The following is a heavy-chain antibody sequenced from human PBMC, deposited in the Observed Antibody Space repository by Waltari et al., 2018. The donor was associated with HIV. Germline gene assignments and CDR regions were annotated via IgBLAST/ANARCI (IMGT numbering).Heavy chain of an antibody. Sequence: QVQLQESGPGLVKPSQTLSLTCTVSGGSITSGDHYWTWIRQPAGKGLEWIGRVYTSGSANYNPSLRSRVTMSLDTSKNQFSLKLTSVTAADTAVYYCARGLDILTGHYHWFLDVWGRGTLVTVSS. CDR3: ARGLDILTGHYHWFLDV. J-gene: IGHJ2*01. V-gene: IGHV4-61*02. D-gene: IGHD3-9*01. CDR1: GGSITSGDHY. CDR2: VYTSGSA.